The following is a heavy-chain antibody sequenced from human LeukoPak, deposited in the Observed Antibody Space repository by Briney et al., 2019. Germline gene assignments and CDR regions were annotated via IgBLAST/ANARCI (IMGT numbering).Heavy chain of an antibody. D-gene: IGHD2-2*01. CDR3: AKEGALGYCSSTSCEDAFDI. Sequence: GGSLRLSCAASGFTFSSYAMGWVRQAPGEGLEWVSAISGSGGSTYYADSVKGRFTISRDNSKNTLYLQMNSLRAEDTAVYYCAKEGALGYCSSTSCEDAFDIWGQGTMVTVSS. CDR2: ISGSGGST. V-gene: IGHV3-23*01. J-gene: IGHJ3*02. CDR1: GFTFSSYA.